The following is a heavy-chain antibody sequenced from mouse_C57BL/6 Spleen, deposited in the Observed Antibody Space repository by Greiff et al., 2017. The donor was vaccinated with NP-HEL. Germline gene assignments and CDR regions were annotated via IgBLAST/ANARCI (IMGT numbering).Heavy chain of an antibody. CDR3: ARPYYYGSSYCDY. CDR1: GFTFSSYT. Sequence: EVKLVESGGGLVKPGGSLKLSCAASGFTFSSYTMSWVRQTPEKRLEWVATISGGGGYTYYPDSVTGRFTIYRDNAKNTLYLHMSSLRSEDTALYYCARPYYYGSSYCDYWGQGTTLTVSS. J-gene: IGHJ2*01. CDR2: ISGGGGYT. V-gene: IGHV5-9*01. D-gene: IGHD1-1*01.